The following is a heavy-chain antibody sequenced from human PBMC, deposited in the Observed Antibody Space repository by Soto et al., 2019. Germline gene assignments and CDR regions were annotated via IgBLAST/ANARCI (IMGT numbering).Heavy chain of an antibody. CDR1: GGTFSSYA. Sequence: SVKVSCKASGGTFSSYAISWVRQAPGQGLEWMGGIIPIFGTANYAQKFQGRVTITADESTSTAYMELSSLRSEDTAVYYCARVEAYCGGDCYRGMEVWGQGTTVTVXS. J-gene: IGHJ6*01. CDR3: ARVEAYCGGDCYRGMEV. V-gene: IGHV1-69*13. CDR2: IIPIFGTA. D-gene: IGHD2-21*01.